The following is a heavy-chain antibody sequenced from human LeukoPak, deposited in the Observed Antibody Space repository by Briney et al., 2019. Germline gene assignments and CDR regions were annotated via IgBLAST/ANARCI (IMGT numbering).Heavy chain of an antibody. CDR3: AKDSSSYYYGSGSYYKDAFDI. Sequence: GGSLRLSCAASGFTFSDYWMRWVRQAPGKGLEWVAVISYDGSNKYYADSVKGRFTISRDNSKNTLYLQMNSLRAEDTAVYYCAKDSSSYYYGSGSYYKDAFDIWGQGTMVTVSS. CDR1: GFTFSDYW. J-gene: IGHJ3*02. CDR2: ISYDGSNK. V-gene: IGHV3-30*18. D-gene: IGHD3-10*01.